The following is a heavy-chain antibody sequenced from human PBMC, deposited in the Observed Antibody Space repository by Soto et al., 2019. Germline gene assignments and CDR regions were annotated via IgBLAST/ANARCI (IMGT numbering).Heavy chain of an antibody. CDR2: ISHTGST. V-gene: IGHV4-30-2*01. Sequence: QLQLQESGSGLVKPSQTLSLTCAVSGGSISSGGYSWSWIRQPPGKGLEWIGYISHTGSTYYNPSLKSRITISVDRSTIQFSRKLSYVTAADTAGDCCARGGGFLGYWGQGTLVTVSS. CDR3: ARGGGFLGY. D-gene: IGHD3-10*01. J-gene: IGHJ4*02. CDR1: GGSISSGGYS.